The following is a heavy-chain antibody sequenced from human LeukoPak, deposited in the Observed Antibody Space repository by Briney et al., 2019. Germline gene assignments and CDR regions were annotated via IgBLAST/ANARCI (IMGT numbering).Heavy chain of an antibody. D-gene: IGHD6-19*01. CDR3: ARDGIAVAGLSYYYYGMDV. V-gene: IGHV1-2*02. J-gene: IGHJ6*02. Sequence: ASVKVSCKAPGYTFTGYYMHWVRQAPGQGLEWMGWINPNSGDTKYSQKFQGRVTMTRDTSISTAYMELSRLRSDDTAVYYCARDGIAVAGLSYYYYGMDVWGQGTTVTVSS. CDR2: INPNSGDT. CDR1: GYTFTGYY.